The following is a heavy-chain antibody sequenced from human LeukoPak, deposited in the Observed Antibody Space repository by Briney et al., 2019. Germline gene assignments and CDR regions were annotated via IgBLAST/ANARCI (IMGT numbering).Heavy chain of an antibody. D-gene: IGHD3-3*01. V-gene: IGHV1-2*02. Sequence: ASVKVSCKASEYTFTDYYIHWVRQAPGQGLEWMGWINPNNGGTSYAQNFRGRVTMTRDTSISTAYMELSRLSSDDTAVYYCAVLQGVVTTYFDYWGQGALVTVSS. CDR1: EYTFTDYY. J-gene: IGHJ4*02. CDR2: INPNNGGT. CDR3: AVLQGVVTTYFDY.